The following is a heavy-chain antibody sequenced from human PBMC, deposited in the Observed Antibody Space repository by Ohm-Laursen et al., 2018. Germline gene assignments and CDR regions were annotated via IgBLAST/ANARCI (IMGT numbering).Heavy chain of an antibody. J-gene: IGHJ4*02. CDR1: GFTFSNYW. Sequence: GSLRLSCSASGFTFSNYWMSWVRQTPGKGLEWVANIKQDGGEKNFADSVKGRFTISRDNAKNSLYLQMNSLRAEDTALYYCARSWELLTEFDYWGQGTLVTVSS. V-gene: IGHV3-7*03. CDR3: ARSWELLTEFDY. D-gene: IGHD1-26*01. CDR2: IKQDGGEK.